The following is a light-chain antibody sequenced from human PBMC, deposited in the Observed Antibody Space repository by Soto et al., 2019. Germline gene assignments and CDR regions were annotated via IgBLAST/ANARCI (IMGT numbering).Light chain of an antibody. J-gene: IGKJ5*01. CDR2: DAS. Sequence: VVMTQSPGTLSLSPGERATLYCRASQSVRTSLAWYQHKPGQAPRLVIYDASLRANGVPARFGGSGSGTEFTLTISNLQSEDFAVYYCQQYNDWPRTFGQGTRLAT. CDR3: QQYNDWPRT. V-gene: IGKV3D-15*03. CDR1: QSVRTS.